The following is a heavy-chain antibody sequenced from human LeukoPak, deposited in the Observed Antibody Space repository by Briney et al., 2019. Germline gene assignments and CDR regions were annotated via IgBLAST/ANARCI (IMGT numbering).Heavy chain of an antibody. Sequence: GGSLRLSCAASEFTFSTYLMTWFRQAPGKGLEWVGFIRSKAYGGTTEYAASVKGRFTISRDDSKSIAYLRMNSLKTEDTAVYYCTRAIPPDIVVVPAARYYFDYWGQGTLVTVSS. D-gene: IGHD2-2*01. V-gene: IGHV3-49*03. CDR2: IRSKAYGGTT. J-gene: IGHJ4*02. CDR1: EFTFSTYL. CDR3: TRAIPPDIVVVPAARYYFDY.